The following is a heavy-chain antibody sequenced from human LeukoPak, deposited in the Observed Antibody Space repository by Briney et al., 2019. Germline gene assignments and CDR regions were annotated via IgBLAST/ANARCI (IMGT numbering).Heavy chain of an antibody. Sequence: GESLKISCKGSGYSFTSYWIGWVRQMPGKGLECMGIIYPGGSDTRYSPSFQGQVTISADKSISTAYLQWSSLKASDTAMYYCARLRVVVVADKPYYMDVWGKGTTVTVSS. CDR2: IYPGGSDT. D-gene: IGHD2-15*01. J-gene: IGHJ6*03. V-gene: IGHV5-51*01. CDR3: ARLRVVVVADKPYYMDV. CDR1: GYSFTSYW.